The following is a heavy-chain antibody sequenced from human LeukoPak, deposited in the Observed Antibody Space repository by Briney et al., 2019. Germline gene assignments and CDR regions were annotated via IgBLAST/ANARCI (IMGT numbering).Heavy chain of an antibody. D-gene: IGHD3-16*02. Sequence: GGSLRLSCAASGFTFSSYGMHWVRQAPGKGLEWVSYISSSGSTIYYADSVKGRFTISRDNAKNSLYLQMNSLRAEDTAVYYCARMGVWGSYPDYWGQGTLVTVSS. CDR2: ISSSGSTI. CDR1: GFTFSSYG. J-gene: IGHJ4*02. CDR3: ARMGVWGSYPDY. V-gene: IGHV3-48*04.